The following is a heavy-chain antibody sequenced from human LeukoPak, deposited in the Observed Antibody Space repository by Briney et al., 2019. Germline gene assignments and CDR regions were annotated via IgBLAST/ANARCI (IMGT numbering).Heavy chain of an antibody. J-gene: IGHJ4*02. CDR2: ISYDGSNK. CDR1: GFTFSSYG. Sequence: GRSLRLSCAASGFTFSSYGMHWVRQAPGKGLEWVAVISYDGSNKYYADSVKGRFTISRDNSKNTLYLQMNSLRAEDTAVYYCAKSGIGSNYFDYWGQGTLVTVSS. D-gene: IGHD1-26*01. CDR3: AKSGIGSNYFDY. V-gene: IGHV3-30*18.